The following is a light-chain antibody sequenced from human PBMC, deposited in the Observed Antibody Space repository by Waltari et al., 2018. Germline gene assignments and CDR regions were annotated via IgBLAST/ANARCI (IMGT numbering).Light chain of an antibody. Sequence: QSALTQPASVSGSPGLSITISCTGTSSDVGSYNFVSWYQQHPGNAPKLMIYDVTKRPPGGSNPFSGSKSGNTASLTISGLQAGDEADYYCCSYASTTWVFGGGTRLTVL. CDR1: SSDVGSYNF. CDR2: DVT. CDR3: CSYASTTWV. J-gene: IGLJ3*02. V-gene: IGLV2-23*02.